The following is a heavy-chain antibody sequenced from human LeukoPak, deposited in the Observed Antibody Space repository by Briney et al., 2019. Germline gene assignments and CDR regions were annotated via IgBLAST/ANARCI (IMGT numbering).Heavy chain of an antibody. CDR2: ISGSGGST. D-gene: IGHD1-26*01. CDR3: ATRKISWWENWFDP. CDR1: GFTFSSYA. V-gene: IGHV3-23*01. J-gene: IGHJ5*02. Sequence: PGGSLRLSCAASGFTFSSYAMSWVRQAPGKGLEWVSAISGSGGSTYYADSVKGRFTISRDNSKNTLYLQMNSLRAEDTAVYYCATRKISWWENWFDPWGQGTLVTVSS.